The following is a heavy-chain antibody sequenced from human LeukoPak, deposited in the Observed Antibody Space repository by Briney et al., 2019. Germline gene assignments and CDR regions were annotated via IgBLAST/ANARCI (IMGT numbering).Heavy chain of an antibody. CDR3: ARLGWVATSEYYGMDV. Sequence: ASVKVSCKASGYTFTSYYMHWVRQAPGQGLEWMGIINPSGGSTSYAQKFQGRVTMTRDTSTSTVYMELSSLRSEDTAVYYCARLGWVATSEYYGMDVWGQGTTVTVSS. CDR2: INPSGGST. J-gene: IGHJ6*02. V-gene: IGHV1-46*01. D-gene: IGHD5-24*01. CDR1: GYTFTSYY.